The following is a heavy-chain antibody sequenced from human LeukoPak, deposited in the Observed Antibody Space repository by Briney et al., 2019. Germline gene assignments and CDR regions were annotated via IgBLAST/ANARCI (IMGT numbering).Heavy chain of an antibody. V-gene: IGHV1-69*13. D-gene: IGHD6-19*01. Sequence: SVKVSCKASGGTFSSYAISWVQQAPGQGLEWMGGIIPIFGTANYAQKFQGRVTITADESTSTAYMELSSLRSEDTAVYYCARDETFSAVAGETTFDYWGQGTLVTVSS. CDR1: GGTFSSYA. CDR2: IIPIFGTA. CDR3: ARDETFSAVAGETTFDY. J-gene: IGHJ4*02.